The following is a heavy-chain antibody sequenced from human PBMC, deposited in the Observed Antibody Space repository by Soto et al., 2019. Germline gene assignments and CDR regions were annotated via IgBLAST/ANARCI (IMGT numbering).Heavy chain of an antibody. Sequence: GGSLRLSCAASGFTFSSYWMHWVRQAPGKGLVWVSRINTGGSKTSYADSVKGRFTISRDNAKGTLYLQMNSLRAEDTATYHCAKGVIDRGASAWGQGTVVTVSS. CDR3: AKGVIDRGASA. CDR1: GFTFSSYW. D-gene: IGHD1-26*01. J-gene: IGHJ5*02. V-gene: IGHV3-74*01. CDR2: INTGGSKT.